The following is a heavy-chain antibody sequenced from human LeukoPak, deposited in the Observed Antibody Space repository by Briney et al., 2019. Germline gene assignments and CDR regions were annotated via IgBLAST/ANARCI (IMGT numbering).Heavy chain of an antibody. CDR1: GFTFITYA. CDR2: TSYDGTNK. Sequence: PGGSLRLSCAASGFTFITYAMNWVRQAPGKGLEWVTITSYDGTNKYYADSVKGRFTISRDNSKNTLYLQMNSLRVEDTAMYYCARAGQINAFDLWGQGTMVTVSS. D-gene: IGHD1-1*01. V-gene: IGHV3-30*04. J-gene: IGHJ3*01. CDR3: ARAGQINAFDL.